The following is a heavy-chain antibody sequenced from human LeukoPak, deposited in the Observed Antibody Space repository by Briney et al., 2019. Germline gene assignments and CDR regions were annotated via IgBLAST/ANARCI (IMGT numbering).Heavy chain of an antibody. CDR3: ARVPPPDYGDYVRCFDY. CDR2: INHSGST. Sequence: SESLSLTCAVYGGSFSGYYWSWIRQPPGKGLEWIGEINHSGSTNYNPSLKSRVTISVDTSKNQFSLKLSSVTAADTAVYYCARVPPPDYGDYVRCFDYWGQGTLVTVSS. CDR1: GGSFSGYY. J-gene: IGHJ4*02. D-gene: IGHD4-17*01. V-gene: IGHV4-34*01.